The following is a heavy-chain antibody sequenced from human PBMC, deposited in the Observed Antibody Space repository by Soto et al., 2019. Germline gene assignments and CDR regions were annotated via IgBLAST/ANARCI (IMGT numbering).Heavy chain of an antibody. D-gene: IGHD3-10*01. V-gene: IGHV1-18*01. J-gene: IGHJ6*02. CDR3: ARYVGFGVQRADSYVIDV. CDR2: ISAYNGNR. Sequence: VQLVQSGAEVKKPGASVKVSCKASGYTFTSYGISWVRQAPGQGGEWMGWISAYNGNRNYAQKLQGRVTMTTDTSTSTDYMELRSLKSDDRAVYYCARYVGFGVQRADSYVIDVWGQGTTVTVSS. CDR1: GYTFTSYG.